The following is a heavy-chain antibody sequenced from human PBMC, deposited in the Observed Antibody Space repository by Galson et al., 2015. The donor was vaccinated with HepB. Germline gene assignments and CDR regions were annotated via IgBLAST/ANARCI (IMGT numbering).Heavy chain of an antibody. CDR1: GFTLSSYA. Sequence: SLRLSCAASGFTLSSYALHWGRQTPGKGLEWVAPVSSVESNKYYADSVRGRFTISRDNSRNTVYLQMNSLRAEDTAVYYCARTFYFDYWGQGTLVTVSS. CDR2: VSSVESNK. V-gene: IGHV3-30*04. CDR3: ARTFYFDY. J-gene: IGHJ4*02.